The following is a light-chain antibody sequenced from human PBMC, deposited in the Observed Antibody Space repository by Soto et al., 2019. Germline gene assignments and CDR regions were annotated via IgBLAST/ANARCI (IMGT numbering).Light chain of an antibody. CDR3: SSFRSSSTSYV. V-gene: IGLV2-14*03. J-gene: IGLJ1*01. CDR2: DVS. CDR1: SSDIGDSNY. Sequence: SVLTQPASVSVSPGQSITISCTGTSSDIGDSNYVSWYQQHPGKAPKLVIYDVSNRPSGVSNRFSGSKSANTASLTISGLQAEDEADYYCSSFRSSSTSYVFGTGTKVTVL.